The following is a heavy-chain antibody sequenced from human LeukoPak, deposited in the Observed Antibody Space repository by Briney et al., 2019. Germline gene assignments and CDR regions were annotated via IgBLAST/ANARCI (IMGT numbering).Heavy chain of an antibody. CDR1: GGSISSYY. CDR2: IYYSGST. Sequence: SETLSLTCTVSGGSISSYYWSWIRQPPGKGLEWIGYIYYSGSTNYNPSLKSRVTILVDTSKNQFSLKLSSVTAAAPAVYYCARRSPTFYFDSSGALDYWGQGTLVTVSS. V-gene: IGHV4-59*08. D-gene: IGHD3-22*01. J-gene: IGHJ4*02. CDR3: ARRSPTFYFDSSGALDY.